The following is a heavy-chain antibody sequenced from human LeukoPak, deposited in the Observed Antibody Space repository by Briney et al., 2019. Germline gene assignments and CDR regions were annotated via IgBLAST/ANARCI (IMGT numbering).Heavy chain of an antibody. J-gene: IGHJ4*02. CDR3: ARVGSRGYYFDY. CDR1: GFTFSDYY. V-gene: IGHV3-11*06. Sequence: GGSLRLSCASSGFTFSDYYMSWIRQAPGKGLEWVSHISGSSTYTNYADSVKGRFTISRDDANNSLYLQMNSLTAEDTAVFYCARVGSRGYYFDYWGQGTLVGVSS. D-gene: IGHD1-26*01. CDR2: ISGSSTYT.